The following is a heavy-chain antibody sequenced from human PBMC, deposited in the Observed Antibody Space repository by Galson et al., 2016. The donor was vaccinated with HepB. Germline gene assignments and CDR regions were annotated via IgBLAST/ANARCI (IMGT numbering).Heavy chain of an antibody. CDR2: IRSEAYGGTT. CDR3: SRVWSRYSGGYYPVFYYGMDV. J-gene: IGHJ6*02. V-gene: IGHV3-49*03. Sequence: SLRLSCAASGFTFADYPMSWFRQAPGKGLEWLGFIRSEAYGGTTENAASVKGRFTLSRDDSRSIAYLQMNSLNSDDTAVYFCSRVWSRYSGGYYPVFYYGMDVWGQGTTVTVSS. D-gene: IGHD1-26*01. CDR1: GFTFADYP.